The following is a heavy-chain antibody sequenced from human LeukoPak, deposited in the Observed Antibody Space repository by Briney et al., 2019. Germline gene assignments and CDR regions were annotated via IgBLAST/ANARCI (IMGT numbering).Heavy chain of an antibody. D-gene: IGHD3-3*01. V-gene: IGHV3-73*01. Sequence: PGGSLRPSCAASGFTFSGSAMHWVRQASGKGLEWVGRIRSKANSYATAHAASVKGRFTISRDDSKNTAYLQMNSLKTEDTAVYYCTRSGYDFWSGYSPPNFDYWGQGTLVTVSS. CDR1: GFTFSGSA. CDR2: IRSKANSYAT. J-gene: IGHJ4*02. CDR3: TRSGYDFWSGYSPPNFDY.